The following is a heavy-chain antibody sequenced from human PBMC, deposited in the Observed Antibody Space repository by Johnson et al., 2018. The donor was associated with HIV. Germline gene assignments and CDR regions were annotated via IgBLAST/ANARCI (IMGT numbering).Heavy chain of an antibody. J-gene: IGHJ3*02. Sequence: QVQLVESAGGLLQPGRSLRLPSAASGFTSNRYAMHGVRQAPGTGLEWVSVISYAGSNKYYADSVKGRFTISRDNSKNTLYPQMNCLRAEDTAVYYCAKTEDAFDIWGQGTMVTVSS. CDR3: AKTEDAFDI. V-gene: IGHV3-30-3*02. CDR1: GFTSNRYA. CDR2: ISYAGSNK.